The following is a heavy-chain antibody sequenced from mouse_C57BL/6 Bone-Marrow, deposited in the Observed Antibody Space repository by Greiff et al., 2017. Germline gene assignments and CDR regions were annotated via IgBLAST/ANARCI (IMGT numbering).Heavy chain of an antibody. V-gene: IGHV1-58*01. D-gene: IGHD1-1*01. CDR1: GYKFTSYG. J-gene: IGHJ2*01. CDR2: IYIGNGYT. Sequence: VQLQQSGAELVRPGSSVKMSCKTSGYKFTSYGINWVKQRPGQGLEWIGYIYIGNGYTAYNEKFKGKATLTSDTSSSTAYMQLSSLTSEDSAIYFCAREDYYGSSYYFDYWGQGTTLTVSS. CDR3: AREDYYGSSYYFDY.